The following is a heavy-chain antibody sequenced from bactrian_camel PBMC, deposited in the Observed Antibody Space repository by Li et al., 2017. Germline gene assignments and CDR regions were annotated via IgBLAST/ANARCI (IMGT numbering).Heavy chain of an antibody. Sequence: VQLVESGGGTVQAGGSLRLSCVGSGFTFDDYAMTWVRQAPGKGLEWVSGISTGGNTYYADSVKGRFTISRDNDKNTLYLQMNSLKSEDTALYYCATAVLSTYSAFGYWAQGTQVTVS. J-gene: IGHJ6*01. CDR2: ISTGGNT. CDR3: ATAVLSTYSAFGY. D-gene: IGHD2*01. CDR1: GFTFDDYA. V-gene: IGHV3-1*01.